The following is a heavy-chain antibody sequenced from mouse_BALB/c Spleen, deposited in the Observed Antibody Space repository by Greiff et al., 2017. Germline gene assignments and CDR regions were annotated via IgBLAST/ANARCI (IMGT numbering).Heavy chain of an antibody. Sequence: VQLQQSGAELVRPGVSVKISCKGSGYTFTDYAMHWVKQSHAKSLEWIGVISTYYGDASYNQKFKGKATMTVDKSSSTAYMELARLTSEDSAIYYCARHDGSSYRYFDVWGAGTTVTVAS. V-gene: IGHV1S137*01. J-gene: IGHJ1*01. D-gene: IGHD1-1*01. CDR2: ISTYYGDA. CDR1: GYTFTDYA. CDR3: ARHDGSSYRYFDV.